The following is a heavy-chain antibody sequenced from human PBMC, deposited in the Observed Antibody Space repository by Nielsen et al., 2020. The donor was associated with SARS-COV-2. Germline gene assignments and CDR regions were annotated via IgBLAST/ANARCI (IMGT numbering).Heavy chain of an antibody. CDR3: ARSTEWELLID. V-gene: IGHV1-2*04. CDR2: INPNSGGT. Sequence: ASVKVPCKASGYTFTSYGISWVRQAPGQGLEWMGWINPNSGGTNYAQKFQGWVTMTRDTSISTAYMELSRLRSDDTAVYYCARSTEWELLIDWGQGTLVTVSS. D-gene: IGHD1-26*01. J-gene: IGHJ4*02. CDR1: GYTFTSYG.